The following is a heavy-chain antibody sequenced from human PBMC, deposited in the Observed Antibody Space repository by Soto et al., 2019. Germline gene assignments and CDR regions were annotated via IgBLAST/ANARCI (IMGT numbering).Heavy chain of an antibody. D-gene: IGHD6-13*01. J-gene: IGHJ4*02. CDR2: INHSGST. CDR1: GGSFSGYY. V-gene: IGHV4-34*01. Sequence: PSETLSLTCAVYGGSFSGYYWSWIRQPPGKGLEWIGEINHSGSTNYNPSLKSRVTISVDTSKNQFSLKLSSVTAAGPAVYDCARARGIAAGYWGQGTLVTVSS. CDR3: ARARGIAAGY.